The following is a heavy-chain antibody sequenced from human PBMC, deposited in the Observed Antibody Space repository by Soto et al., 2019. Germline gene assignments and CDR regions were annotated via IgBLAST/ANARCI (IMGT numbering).Heavy chain of an antibody. CDR1: GFIFSTYW. CDR3: ATTNNNAYDN. J-gene: IGHJ4*02. Sequence: EVQLVESRGGLVQPGGALRLSCAAPGFIFSTYWMSWVRQAPGKGLEWVANIKQDGSEKYYVDSVKGRFTISRDNAKRSLYLQMNSLRAEDTAVYDRATTNNNAYDNWGQGTLVTVSS. CDR2: IKQDGSEK. D-gene: IGHD2-2*01. V-gene: IGHV3-7*01.